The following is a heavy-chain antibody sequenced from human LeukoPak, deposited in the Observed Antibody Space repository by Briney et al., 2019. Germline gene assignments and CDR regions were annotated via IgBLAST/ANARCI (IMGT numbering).Heavy chain of an antibody. CDR1: GFTSSSYG. D-gene: IGHD1-26*01. J-gene: IGHJ4*02. V-gene: IGHV3-30*02. CDR2: IRYDGSNK. Sequence: GGSLRLSCAASGFTSSSYGMHWVRQAPGKGLEWVAFIRYDGSNKYYADSVKGRFTISRDNSKNTLYLQMNSLRAEDTAVYYCASPRYSGSPIGYWGQGTLVTVSS. CDR3: ASPRYSGSPIGY.